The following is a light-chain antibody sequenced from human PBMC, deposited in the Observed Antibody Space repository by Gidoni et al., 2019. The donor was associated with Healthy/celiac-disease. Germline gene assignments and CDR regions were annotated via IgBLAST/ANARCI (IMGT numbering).Light chain of an antibody. J-gene: IGKJ5*01. V-gene: IGKV3-11*01. CDR2: DAS. CDR3: QQRSNWPPIT. CDR1: QSVSSY. Sequence: EILLTQSPATLSLSPGERATLSCRASQSVSSYLAWYQQKPGQAPRLLIYDASNRATGIPARFSGSGYGTDFTLTISSLEPEDFAVYYCQQRSNWPPITFXQXTRLEIK.